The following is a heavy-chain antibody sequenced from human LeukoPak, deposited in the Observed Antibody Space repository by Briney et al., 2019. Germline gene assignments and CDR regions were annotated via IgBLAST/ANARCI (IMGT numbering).Heavy chain of an antibody. J-gene: IGHJ4*02. CDR1: GFTFGHYN. CDR2: IRYDGSNK. D-gene: IGHD3-3*01. V-gene: IGHV3-30*02. CDR3: AAGLWSGYYSDY. Sequence: GGSLRLSCAASGFTFGHYNMSWVRQAPGKGLEWVAFIRYDGSNKYYADSVKSRFTISRDNSKNTLYLQMNSLRAEDTAVYYCAAGLWSGYYSDYWGQGTLVTVSS.